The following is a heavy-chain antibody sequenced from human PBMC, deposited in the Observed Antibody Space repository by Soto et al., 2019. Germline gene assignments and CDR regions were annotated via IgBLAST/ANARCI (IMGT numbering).Heavy chain of an antibody. Sequence: QVQLQESGPGLVKPSQTLSLTCTVSGASITTNNHYWSWIRQPPGKGLEWIGYIHYSGTTYYNPSLKSRLTISVDTSRNRFSLDLSSVTAADTAVYYCVRDGSGNDYWGQGTLVTVSS. D-gene: IGHD3-3*01. J-gene: IGHJ4*02. V-gene: IGHV4-30-4*01. CDR3: VRDGSGNDY. CDR1: GASITTNNHY. CDR2: IHYSGTT.